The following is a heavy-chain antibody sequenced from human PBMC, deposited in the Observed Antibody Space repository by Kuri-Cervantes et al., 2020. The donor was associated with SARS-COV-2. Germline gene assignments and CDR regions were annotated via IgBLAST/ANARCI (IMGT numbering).Heavy chain of an antibody. CDR1: GYTFTSYY. CDR2: INPNSGGT. J-gene: IGHJ6*03. CDR3: ARSSSSSVYYYYYMDV. Sequence: ASVKVSCKASGYTFTSYYMHWVRQAPGQGLEWMGWINPNSGGTNYAQKFQGRVTITRNTSISTAYMELSSLRSEDTAVYYCARSSSSSVYYYYYMDVWGKGTTVTVSS. D-gene: IGHD6-6*01. V-gene: IGHV1-2*02.